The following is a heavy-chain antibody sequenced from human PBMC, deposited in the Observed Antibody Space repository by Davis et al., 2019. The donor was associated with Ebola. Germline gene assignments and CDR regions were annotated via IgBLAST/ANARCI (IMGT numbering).Heavy chain of an antibody. CDR1: GFTFSSYA. V-gene: IGHV3-30*04. D-gene: IGHD3-3*01. J-gene: IGHJ4*02. CDR2: ISYDGSNK. CDR3: ARGHGYDFWSGYRY. Sequence: GESLKISCAASGFTFSSYAMHWVRQAPGKGLEWVAVISYDGSNKYYADSVKGRFTISRDNSKNTLYLQMNSLRAEDTAVYYCARGHGYDFWSGYRYWGQGTLVTVSS.